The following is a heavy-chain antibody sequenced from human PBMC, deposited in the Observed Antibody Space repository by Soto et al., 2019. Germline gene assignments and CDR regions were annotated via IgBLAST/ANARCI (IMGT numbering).Heavy chain of an antibody. J-gene: IGHJ6*02. CDR3: AKLPCSGGSCYWFSYSGMDV. V-gene: IGHV2-5*02. Sequence: QITLKESGPTLVKPTQTLTLTCTFSGFSLSTSGVGVAWIRQPPGKALEWLALIYWDDDKRYRPSLETRLTIPKYTSKTQVVLTMPPIYSADTATYCCAKLPCSGGSCYWFSYSGMDVWGPGTTVTVSS. CDR2: IYWDDDK. D-gene: IGHD2-15*01. CDR1: GFSLSTSGVG.